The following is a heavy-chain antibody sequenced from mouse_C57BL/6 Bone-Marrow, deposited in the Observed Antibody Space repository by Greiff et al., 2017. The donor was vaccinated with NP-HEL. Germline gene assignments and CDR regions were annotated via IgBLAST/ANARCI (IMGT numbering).Heavy chain of an antibody. CDR3: ATTTVVATRYFDY. J-gene: IGHJ2*01. Sequence: QVQLQQPGAELVMPGASVKLSCKASGYTFTSYWMHWVKQRPGQGLEWIGEIDPSDSYTNYNQKFKGKSTLTVDKSSSTAYMQLSSLTSEDSAVYYCATTTVVATRYFDYGGQGTTLTVSS. D-gene: IGHD1-1*01. V-gene: IGHV1-69*01. CDR2: IDPSDSYT. CDR1: GYTFTSYW.